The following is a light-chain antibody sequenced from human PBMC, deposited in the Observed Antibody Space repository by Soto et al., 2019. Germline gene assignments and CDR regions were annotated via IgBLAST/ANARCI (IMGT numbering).Light chain of an antibody. J-gene: IGKJ1*01. V-gene: IGKV1-5*03. CDR2: KAS. CDR1: QSISSW. Sequence: DIQMTQSPSTLSASVGDRVTITCRASQSISSWLAWYQQKPGKAPKLLIYKASSLESGVPSRFSGSGSGTDFTLTISSLQPDDFATSYCQQYNSYPWTFGQGTKVEIK. CDR3: QQYNSYPWT.